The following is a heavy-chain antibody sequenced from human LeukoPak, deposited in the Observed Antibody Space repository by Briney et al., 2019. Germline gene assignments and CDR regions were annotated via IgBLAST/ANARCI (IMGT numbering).Heavy chain of an antibody. D-gene: IGHD2-2*01. J-gene: IGHJ3*02. CDR2: ISSSGSFI. CDR1: GFTFSSYS. V-gene: IGHV3-21*01. CDR3: ARDLRYCSSASGSENCALDI. Sequence: GGSLRLSWSASGFTFSSYSMNCVRQAPGEGLEWVSSISSSGSFIYYADSVKGRFTISRDNARNSLFLQMNSLRAEDTAVYYCARDLRYCSSASGSENCALDIWGQGTMVTVSS.